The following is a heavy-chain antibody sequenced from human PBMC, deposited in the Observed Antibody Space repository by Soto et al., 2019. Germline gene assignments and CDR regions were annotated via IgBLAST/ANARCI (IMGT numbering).Heavy chain of an antibody. CDR2: ISYSGST. D-gene: IGHD5-18*01. J-gene: IGHJ6*02. V-gene: IGHV4-59*01. Sequence: PSETLSLTCTVSGGSINNYYWSWIRQPPGKGLEWIGYISYSGSTNYNPSLQSRVTVSVDTSKNQFSLQLSSVTAADTAVYYCAKGKPYSYAGLDVWGQGTTVTVSS. CDR1: GGSINNYY. CDR3: AKGKPYSYAGLDV.